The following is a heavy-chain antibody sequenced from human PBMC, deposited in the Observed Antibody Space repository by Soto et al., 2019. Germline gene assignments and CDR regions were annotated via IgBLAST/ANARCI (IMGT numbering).Heavy chain of an antibody. J-gene: IGHJ6*02. CDR2: IYYSGST. V-gene: IGHV4-31*03. D-gene: IGHD3-3*01. Sequence: SETLSLTCTVSGGSISSGGYYWSWIRQHPGKGLEWIGYIYYSGSTYYNPSLKSRVTISVDTSKNQFSLKLSSVTAADTAVYYCARDFSTVGYYYGMDVWGQGTTVTVSS. CDR3: ARDFSTVGYYYGMDV. CDR1: GGSISSGGYY.